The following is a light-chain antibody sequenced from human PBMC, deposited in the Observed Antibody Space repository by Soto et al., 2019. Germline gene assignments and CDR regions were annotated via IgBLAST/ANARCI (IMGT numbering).Light chain of an antibody. CDR2: INT. CDR3: QSYDSSLSGYV. CDR1: SSNIGAGYD. V-gene: IGLV1-40*01. Sequence: QSVLTQPPSVSLAPGQRVTISCTGSSSNIGAGYDVHWYQQLPGTAPRLLIFINTNRPSGVPDRFSGSKSGTSASLAITGLQAEDEADYYCQSYDSSLSGYVFGTGTKVTVL. J-gene: IGLJ1*01.